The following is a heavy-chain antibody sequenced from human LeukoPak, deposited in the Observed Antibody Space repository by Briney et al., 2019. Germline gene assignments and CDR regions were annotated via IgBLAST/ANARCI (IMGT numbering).Heavy chain of an antibody. D-gene: IGHD4-23*01. J-gene: IGHJ4*02. CDR2: IYSSGST. Sequence: SETLSLTCTVSGGSVNSYYWSWIRQPAGKGLEWIGRIYSSGSTNYNPSLKSRVSMSVDTSKNQFSLKLTSVTAADTAVYYCARGGKATVVTMWGQGILVTVSS. V-gene: IGHV4-4*07. CDR1: GGSVNSYY. CDR3: ARGGKATVVTM.